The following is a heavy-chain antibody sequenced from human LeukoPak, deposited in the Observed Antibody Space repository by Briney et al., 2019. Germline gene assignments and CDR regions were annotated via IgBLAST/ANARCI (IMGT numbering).Heavy chain of an antibody. CDR2: IYYSGST. J-gene: IGHJ4*02. CDR1: GGSISSSSYY. V-gene: IGHV4-39*07. Sequence: PSETLSLTCTVSGGSISSSSYYWGWIRQPPGKGLEWIGSIYYSGSTYYNPSLKSRVTISVDTSKNQFSLKLSSVTAADTAVYYCVREHDSGYADDYWGQGTLVTVSS. CDR3: VREHDSGYADDY. D-gene: IGHD5-12*01.